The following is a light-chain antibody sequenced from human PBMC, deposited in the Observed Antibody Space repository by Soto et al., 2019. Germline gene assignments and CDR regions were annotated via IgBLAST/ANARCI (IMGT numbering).Light chain of an antibody. CDR1: QGISSY. V-gene: IGKV1-9*01. J-gene: IGKJ1*01. CDR2: AAS. Sequence: IQLTQSPSSLSASVGDRVTITCRASQGISSYLAWYQQKPGKAPKLLIYAASTSQSGVPSRFSGSGSGTDFTLTISSLQPEDFATYYCQQLNSYRTFGQGTKVDIK. CDR3: QQLNSYRT.